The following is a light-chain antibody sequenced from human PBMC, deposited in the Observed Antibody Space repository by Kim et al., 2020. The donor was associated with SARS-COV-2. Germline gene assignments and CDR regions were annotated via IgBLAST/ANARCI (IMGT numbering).Light chain of an antibody. CDR3: QQNGGSPRT. CDR2: GAS. Sequence: EIVLTQSPGTLSLSPGERATLSCRASQSVSSSYLAWYQQKPGQAPRLLIYGASSSATDVPDRFSGSGSGTDFTLTISRLEPEDFAVYYCQQNGGSPRTFGDGTMVDIK. CDR1: QSVSSSY. J-gene: IGKJ1*01. V-gene: IGKV3-20*01.